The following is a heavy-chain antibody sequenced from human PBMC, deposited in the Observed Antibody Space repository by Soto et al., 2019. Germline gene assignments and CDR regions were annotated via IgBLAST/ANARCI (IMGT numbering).Heavy chain of an antibody. J-gene: IGHJ1*01. Sequence: QVQLVQSGAEVKKPGSSVKVSCKASGGTFSSYTISWVRQAPGQGLEWMGRIIPLLGIANYAQKFQGRVTITADKSTSTAYMELSSLRSEDTAVYYCARSPSAVAGTAEYFQHWGQGTLVTVSS. V-gene: IGHV1-69*02. CDR1: GGTFSSYT. CDR2: IIPLLGIA. D-gene: IGHD6-19*01. CDR3: ARSPSAVAGTAEYFQH.